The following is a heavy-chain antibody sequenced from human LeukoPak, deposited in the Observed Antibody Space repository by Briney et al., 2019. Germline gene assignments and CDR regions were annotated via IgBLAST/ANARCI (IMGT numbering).Heavy chain of an antibody. J-gene: IGHJ4*02. D-gene: IGHD2-15*01. CDR3: ARGLVVAASDY. CDR2: MNPNSGNT. V-gene: IGHV1-8*03. CDR1: GYTFTSYD. Sequence: GASVKVSCKASGYTFTSYDINWVRQATGQGLEWMGWMNPNSGNTGYAQKFQGRVTITRNTSISTAYMELRSLRSDDTAVYYCARGLVVAASDYWGQGTLVTVSS.